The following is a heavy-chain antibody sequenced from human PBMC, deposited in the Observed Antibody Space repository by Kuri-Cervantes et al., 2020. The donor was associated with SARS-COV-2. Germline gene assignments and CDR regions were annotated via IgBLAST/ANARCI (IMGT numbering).Heavy chain of an antibody. J-gene: IGHJ4*02. V-gene: IGHV1-8*02. D-gene: IGHD3-10*01. CDR1: GGTFSSYA. CDR2: INPNSGGT. CDR3: ARDRNFYYGSGSAFDY. Sequence: ASVKVSCKASGGTFSSYAISWVRQAPGQGLEWMGWINPNSGGTNYAQKFQGRVTMTRDTSTSTVYMELSSLRSEDTAVYYCARDRNFYYGSGSAFDYWGQGTLVTVSS.